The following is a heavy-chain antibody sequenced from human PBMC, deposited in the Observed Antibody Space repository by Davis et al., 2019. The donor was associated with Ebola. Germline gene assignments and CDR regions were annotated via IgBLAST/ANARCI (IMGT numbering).Heavy chain of an antibody. Sequence: GESLKISCAASGFTFNKYEMNWVRQAPGKGLEWISYISYSGSTTYYTDSVKGRFTISRDNAKNSLYLQMNTLRVEDTAIYYCVPGTWIRGQGTLVTVSS. CDR1: GFTFNKYE. D-gene: IGHD5-18*01. V-gene: IGHV3-48*03. J-gene: IGHJ4*02. CDR2: ISYSGSTT. CDR3: VPGTWI.